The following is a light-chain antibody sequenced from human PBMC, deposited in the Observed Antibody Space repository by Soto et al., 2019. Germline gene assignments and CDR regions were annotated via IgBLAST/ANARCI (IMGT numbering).Light chain of an antibody. Sequence: QSALTQPPSASGSPGQSVTISCTGTSSDVGGYNYVSWYQQHPGKAPKLMIYEVSKRPSGVPDRFSGSKSGNTASLTVSGLQAEDEAGYYCSSYASSNNWVFGGGTQLTVL. V-gene: IGLV2-8*01. CDR1: SSDVGGYNY. J-gene: IGLJ3*02. CDR2: EVS. CDR3: SSYASSNNWV.